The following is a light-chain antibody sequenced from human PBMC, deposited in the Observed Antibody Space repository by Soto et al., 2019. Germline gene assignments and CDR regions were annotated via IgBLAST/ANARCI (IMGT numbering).Light chain of an antibody. Sequence: EIVLTQSPATLSSFPGDRVTLSCRASQAVNTRLAWYQHKPGQAPRLLIYLASNRAAGVPARFSGSGSGTDFTLTISDVEPEDVAVYYCQQYYGSPRTFGQGTKVEIK. V-gene: IGKV3D-11*01. CDR2: LAS. J-gene: IGKJ1*01. CDR3: QQYYGSPRT. CDR1: QAVNTR.